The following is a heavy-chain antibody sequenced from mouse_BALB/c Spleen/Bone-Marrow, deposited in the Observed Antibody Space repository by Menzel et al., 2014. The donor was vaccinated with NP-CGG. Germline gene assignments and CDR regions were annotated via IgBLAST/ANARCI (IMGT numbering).Heavy chain of an antibody. CDR2: IAPGSGST. CDR3: ARFPIYYGNYGAMDY. V-gene: IGHV1S41*01. D-gene: IGHD2-1*01. CDR1: GYTFTSYW. Sequence: DLVKPGASVKLSCKASGYTFTSYWINWIKQRPGQGPEWIGRIAPGSGSTYYNEVFKGKATLTVDTSSSTAYIQLSSLSSEDSAVYFCARFPIYYGNYGAMDYWGQGTSVTVSS. J-gene: IGHJ4*01.